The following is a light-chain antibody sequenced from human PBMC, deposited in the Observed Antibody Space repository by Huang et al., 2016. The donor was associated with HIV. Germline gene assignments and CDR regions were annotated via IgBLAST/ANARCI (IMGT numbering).Light chain of an antibody. CDR3: QQYSTWPPYT. CDR1: QTIASN. Sequence: EIVMTQSPATLSVSPGERATLSCMASQTIASNLAWYQQKPGQAPRLFIYGASTRATGIPARFSGSGSGTEFTLTISSLQSEDFALYYCQQYSTWPPYTFGQGTKLEIK. CDR2: GAS. V-gene: IGKV3-15*01. J-gene: IGKJ2*01.